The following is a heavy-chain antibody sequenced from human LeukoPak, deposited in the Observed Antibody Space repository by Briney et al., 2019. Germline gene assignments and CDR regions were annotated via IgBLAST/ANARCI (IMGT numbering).Heavy chain of an antibody. Sequence: PGGSLRLSCAVSGFTFTNKYMNWVRQAPGEGLQCVSVIYISGSTYYADSVKGRFTISRDNSKNTLYLQMNSLRVEDTAVYYCARGAGSSSVSSSWGQGTLVTVSS. V-gene: IGHV3-66*01. D-gene: IGHD6-6*01. CDR2: IYISGST. CDR3: ARGAGSSSVSSS. J-gene: IGHJ4*02. CDR1: GFTFTNKY.